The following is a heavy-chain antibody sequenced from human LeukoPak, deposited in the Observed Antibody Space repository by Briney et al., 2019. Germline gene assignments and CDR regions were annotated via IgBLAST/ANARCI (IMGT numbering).Heavy chain of an antibody. CDR3: ARGYFDWLSYYMDV. V-gene: IGHV4-34*01. D-gene: IGHD3-9*01. CDR2: INHSGST. CDR1: GGSISSYY. J-gene: IGHJ6*03. Sequence: SETLSLTCTVSGGSISSYYWSWIRQPPGKGLEWIGEINHSGSTNYNPSLKSRVTISVDTSKNQFSLKLSSVTAADTAVYYCARGYFDWLSYYMDVWGKGTTVTISS.